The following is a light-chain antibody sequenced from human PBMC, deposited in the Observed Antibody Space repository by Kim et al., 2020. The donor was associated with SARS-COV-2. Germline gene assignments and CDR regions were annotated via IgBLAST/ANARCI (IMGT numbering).Light chain of an antibody. Sequence: PGERATLSCRASQSVGRYLAWYQQKPGQAPRLLIYDASNRATGIPARFSGSGSGTDFTLTISSLEPEDFAVYYCQQRSNWPPRTTFGGGTKVDIK. CDR1: QSVGRY. CDR3: QQRSNWPPRTT. V-gene: IGKV3-11*01. J-gene: IGKJ4*01. CDR2: DAS.